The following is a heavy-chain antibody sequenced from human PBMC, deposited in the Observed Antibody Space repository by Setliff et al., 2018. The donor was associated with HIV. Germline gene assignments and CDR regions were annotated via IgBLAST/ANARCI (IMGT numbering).Heavy chain of an antibody. V-gene: IGHV4-61*02. Sequence: SETLSLTCTVSGGSISSTSHYWTWIRQPAEKGLEWLGRIFTSGSASYDPSLESRVTFSVDTSKNQFALKLTSVTAADTAVYYCARAFYGISAGYYYFDVWGQGALVTSPQ. D-gene: IGHD3-9*01. CDR1: GGSISSTSHY. CDR2: IFTSGSA. CDR3: ARAFYGISAGYYYFDV. J-gene: IGHJ4*02.